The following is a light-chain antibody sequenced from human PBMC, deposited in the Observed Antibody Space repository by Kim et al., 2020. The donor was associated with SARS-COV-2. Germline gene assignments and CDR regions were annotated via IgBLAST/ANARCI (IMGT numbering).Light chain of an antibody. J-gene: IGLJ3*02. V-gene: IGLV3-19*01. CDR2: GKN. Sequence: GQTVRITCQGDSLRSYYASWYQQKPGQAPVLVIYGKNNRPSGIPDRFSGSSSGNTASLTITGARAEDEADYYCNSRDSSGNHWVFGGGTQLTVL. CDR3: NSRDSSGNHWV. CDR1: SLRSYY.